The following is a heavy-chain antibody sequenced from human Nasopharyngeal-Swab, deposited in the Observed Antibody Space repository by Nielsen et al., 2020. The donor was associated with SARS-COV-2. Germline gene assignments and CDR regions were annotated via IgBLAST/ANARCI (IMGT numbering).Heavy chain of an antibody. CDR3: ARYCSTTSCPRGFDY. Sequence: GESLKISCAASGFTFSSYWMSWVRQAPGEGLEWVAHIKQSGSGQYYVDSVKGRFTISRDNAKNSLSLQMNSLRAEDTAVYYCARYCSTTSCPRGFDYWGQGTLVTVSS. V-gene: IGHV3-7*01. CDR1: GFTFSSYW. CDR2: IKQSGSGQ. D-gene: IGHD2-2*01. J-gene: IGHJ4*02.